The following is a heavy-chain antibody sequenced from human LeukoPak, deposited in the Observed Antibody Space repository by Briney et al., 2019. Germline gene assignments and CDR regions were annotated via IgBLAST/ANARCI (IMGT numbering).Heavy chain of an antibody. CDR2: ISSSSSYI. Sequence: GGSLRLSCAASGFTFSSYSMNWVRQAPGKGLEWVSSISSSSSYIYYADSVKGRFTISRDNAKNSLYLQMNSLRAEDTAVYYCARSRLSGAFDIWGQGTMVTVSS. V-gene: IGHV3-21*01. J-gene: IGHJ3*02. CDR3: ARSRLSGAFDI. CDR1: GFTFSSYS. D-gene: IGHD6-25*01.